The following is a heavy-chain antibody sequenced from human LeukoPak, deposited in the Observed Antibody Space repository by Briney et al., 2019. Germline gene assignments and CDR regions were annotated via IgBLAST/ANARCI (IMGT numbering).Heavy chain of an antibody. CDR2: IIPILGIA. Sequence: ASVKVSCKASGGTFSSYTISWVRQAPGQGLEWMGRIIPILGIANYAQKFQGRVTITADKSTSTAYMELSSLRSEDTAVYYCAGGKTPVLRFLAWLDYWGQGTLVTVSS. CDR1: GGTFSSYT. J-gene: IGHJ4*02. V-gene: IGHV1-69*02. D-gene: IGHD3-3*01. CDR3: AGGKTPVLRFLAWLDY.